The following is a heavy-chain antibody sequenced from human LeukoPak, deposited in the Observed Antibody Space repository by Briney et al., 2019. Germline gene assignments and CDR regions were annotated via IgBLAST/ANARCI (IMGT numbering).Heavy chain of an antibody. Sequence: PSETLSLTCSVSGSSITSVSYWAWIRQTPEKGLEWIASLSHSSATYYNPSLRSRLTTSVDTSNNRFSLTLRSVTAADTAVYYCARVGSSNPHYDFWGPGTLVTVSS. CDR1: GSSITSVSY. J-gene: IGHJ4*02. V-gene: IGHV4-38-2*02. CDR3: ARVGSSNPHYDF. CDR2: LSHSSAT. D-gene: IGHD3-10*01.